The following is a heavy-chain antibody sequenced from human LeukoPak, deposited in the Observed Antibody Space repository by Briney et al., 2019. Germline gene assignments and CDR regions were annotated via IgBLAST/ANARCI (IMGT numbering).Heavy chain of an antibody. Sequence: SGPTLVKPTQTLTLTCTFSGFSFSTSGVGVGWIRQPPGKALEWLALIYWNDEKRYSPSLKSRLTITKDTSKNQVVLTMTNMDPVDTATYYCAHRHVGYSNSYWFDPWSQGTLVTVSS. CDR2: IYWNDEK. J-gene: IGHJ5*02. V-gene: IGHV2-5*01. CDR3: AHRHVGYSNSYWFDP. CDR1: GFSFSTSGVG. D-gene: IGHD3-22*01.